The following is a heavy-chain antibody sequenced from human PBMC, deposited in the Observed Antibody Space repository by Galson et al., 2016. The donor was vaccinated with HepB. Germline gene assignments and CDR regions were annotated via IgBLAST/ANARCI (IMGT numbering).Heavy chain of an antibody. CDR2: ISWTSGSI. Sequence: SLRLSCAASGFTLDHYAMHWVRQAPGKGLEWVSGISWTSGSIGYADSVKGRFTISRDNAKNYLYLHMNSLRAGDTALYYCAKDSGAYYYDSSGYRRNAFDIWGQGTMVTVSS. CDR3: AKDSGAYYYDSSGYRRNAFDI. J-gene: IGHJ3*02. V-gene: IGHV3-9*01. CDR1: GFTLDHYA. D-gene: IGHD3-22*01.